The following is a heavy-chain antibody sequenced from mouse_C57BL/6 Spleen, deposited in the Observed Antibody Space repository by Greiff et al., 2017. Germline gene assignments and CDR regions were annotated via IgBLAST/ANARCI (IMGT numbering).Heavy chain of an antibody. Sequence: DVHLVESGGGLVKPGGSLKLSCAASGFTFSSYAMSWVRQTPEKRLEWVATISDGGSYTYYPDNVKGRFTISRDNAKNNLYLQMSHLKSEDTAMYYCARGGYYGSDWYFDVWGTGTTVTVSS. CDR2: ISDGGSYT. CDR3: ARGGYYGSDWYFDV. J-gene: IGHJ1*03. CDR1: GFTFSSYA. V-gene: IGHV5-4*01. D-gene: IGHD1-1*01.